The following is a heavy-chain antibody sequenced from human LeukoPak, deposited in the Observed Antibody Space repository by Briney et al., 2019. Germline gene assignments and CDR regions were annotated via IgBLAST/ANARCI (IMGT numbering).Heavy chain of an antibody. CDR1: GFTFSSYA. J-gene: IGHJ4*02. V-gene: IGHV3-30-3*01. CDR2: ISYDGSNK. Sequence: HPGRSLRLSCAASGFTFSSYAMHWVRKAPGKGLEWVAVISYDGSNKYYADSVKGRFTISRDNSKNSLDLQMNRLRGDDTALYFCVRDSRPGGAMGLYHNFDLWGLGTLVTVSS. D-gene: IGHD3-16*01. CDR3: VRDSRPGGAMGLYHNFDL.